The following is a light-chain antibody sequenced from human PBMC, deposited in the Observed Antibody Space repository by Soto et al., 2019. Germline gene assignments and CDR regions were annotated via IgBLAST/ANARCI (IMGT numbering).Light chain of an antibody. CDR3: QQYNNWPGT. J-gene: IGKJ1*01. Sequence: EIVTTQSPATLSVSPGERATLSCRASQSVSSNLAWYQQKPGQAPRLLIYGASTRATGIPARFSGSGSGTEFTLTFSSLQSEDFAVYYCQQYNNWPGTFGQGTKVEIK. CDR1: QSVSSN. V-gene: IGKV3-15*01. CDR2: GAS.